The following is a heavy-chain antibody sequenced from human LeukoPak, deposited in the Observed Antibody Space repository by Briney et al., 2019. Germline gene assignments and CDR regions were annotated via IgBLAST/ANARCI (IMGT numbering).Heavy chain of an antibody. CDR1: GGSISSSSYY. J-gene: IGHJ4*02. Sequence: SETLSLTCTVSGGSISSSSYYWGWIRQPPGKGLEWIGSIYYSGSTYYNPSLKSRVTISVDTSKNQFSLKLSSVTAADTAVYYCARSISWFGRPRGGFDYWGQGTLVTVSS. CDR3: ARSISWFGRPRGGFDY. V-gene: IGHV4-39*01. CDR2: IYYSGST. D-gene: IGHD3-10*01.